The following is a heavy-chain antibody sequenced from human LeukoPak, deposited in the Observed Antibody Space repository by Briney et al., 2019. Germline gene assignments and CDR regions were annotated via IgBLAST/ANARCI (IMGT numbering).Heavy chain of an antibody. CDR1: GFTFSSYS. CDR3: AKGGHFDY. V-gene: IGHV3-7*01. CDR2: IKQDGSEK. Sequence: PGGSLRLSCAASGFTFSSYSMNWVRQAPGKGLEWVANIKQDGSEKYYVDSVKGRFTISRDNAKNSLHLQMNSLRAEDTAVYYCAKGGHFDYWGQGTLVTVPS. J-gene: IGHJ4*02. D-gene: IGHD3-16*01.